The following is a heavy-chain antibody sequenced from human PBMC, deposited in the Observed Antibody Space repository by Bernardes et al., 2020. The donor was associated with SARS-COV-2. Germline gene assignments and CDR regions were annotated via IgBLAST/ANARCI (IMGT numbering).Heavy chain of an antibody. V-gene: IGHV3-23*01. CDR3: ARRFGGNGGPFDS. CDR2: ISRSGDIT. J-gene: IGHJ4*02. CDR1: GFTSGDYA. D-gene: IGHD5-12*01. Sequence: GGSLRLSCAASGFTSGDYAMWWVRQAPGKGLECVSGISRSGDITFNADPVKGRFTISRDNSNNMLYLQMSSLTAEDTAVYYCARRFGGNGGPFDSWGQGTLVTVSS.